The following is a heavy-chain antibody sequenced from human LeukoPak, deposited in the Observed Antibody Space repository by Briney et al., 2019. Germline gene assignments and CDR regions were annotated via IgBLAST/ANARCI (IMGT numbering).Heavy chain of an antibody. CDR1: GGSISSSSNF. CDR2: ISFSGST. Sequence: PSETLSLTCTVSGGSISSSSNFWGWIRQPPGKGLEWLGSISFSGSTYYNPSLKSRVTISVDTSKNQFSLKQSSATAADTAVYYCARLTPYSGSPLGDYWGQGTLVTVSS. D-gene: IGHD1-26*01. CDR3: ARLTPYSGSPLGDY. V-gene: IGHV4-39*01. J-gene: IGHJ4*02.